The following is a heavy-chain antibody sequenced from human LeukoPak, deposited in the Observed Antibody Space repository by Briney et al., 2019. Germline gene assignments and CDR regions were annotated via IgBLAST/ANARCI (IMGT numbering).Heavy chain of an antibody. Sequence: ASMKVSCKASGYTFTGYYMHWVRQAPGQGLEWMGWINPNSGGTNYAQKFQGRVTMTRDTSISTAYMELSRLRSDDTAVYYCARDRSDIVVDRDVFDYWGQGTLVTVSS. D-gene: IGHD2-15*01. J-gene: IGHJ4*02. CDR1: GYTFTGYY. CDR2: INPNSGGT. CDR3: ARDRSDIVVDRDVFDY. V-gene: IGHV1-2*02.